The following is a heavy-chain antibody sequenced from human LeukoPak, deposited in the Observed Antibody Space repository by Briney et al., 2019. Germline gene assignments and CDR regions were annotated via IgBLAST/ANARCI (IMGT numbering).Heavy chain of an antibody. Sequence: GASVKVSCKASGGTFSSYAISWVRQAPGQGLEWMGRIIPILGIANYAQKFQGRVTITADKSTSTAYMELSSLRSEDTAVYYCARGKTYYDISKDAFDIWGQGTMVTVSS. CDR2: IIPILGIA. V-gene: IGHV1-69*04. CDR3: ARGKTYYDISKDAFDI. J-gene: IGHJ3*02. CDR1: GGTFSSYA. D-gene: IGHD3-22*01.